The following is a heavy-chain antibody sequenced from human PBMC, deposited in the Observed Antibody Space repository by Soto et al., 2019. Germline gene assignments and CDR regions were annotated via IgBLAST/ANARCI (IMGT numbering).Heavy chain of an antibody. CDR3: ARVRSTIFRVENDY. J-gene: IGHJ4*02. Sequence: GGSLRLSCAASGFTFSSYSVSWVRQAPGKGLEWVSSISSSSSYKFYADSVKGRFTISRENAKNSRYLQMNSLTAEDTAVYYCARVRSTIFRVENDYWGRGTLVTVSS. V-gene: IGHV3-21*01. D-gene: IGHD3-3*01. CDR2: ISSSSSYK. CDR1: GFTFSSYS.